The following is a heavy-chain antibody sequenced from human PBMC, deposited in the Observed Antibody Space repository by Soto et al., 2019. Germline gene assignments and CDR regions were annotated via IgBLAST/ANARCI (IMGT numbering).Heavy chain of an antibody. J-gene: IGHJ4*02. CDR2: INAGNGDT. D-gene: IGHD4-4*01. V-gene: IGHV1-3*01. CDR3: ATQGRTTTEFDF. Sequence: GASVKVSCKASGYSFSTFAIHWVRQAPGQRLEWMGWINAGNGDTKYSEKFQGRVTITGRTSASTAYMDLSSLRSEVTALYYCATQGRTTTEFDFWGQGTLVTVSS. CDR1: GYSFSTFA.